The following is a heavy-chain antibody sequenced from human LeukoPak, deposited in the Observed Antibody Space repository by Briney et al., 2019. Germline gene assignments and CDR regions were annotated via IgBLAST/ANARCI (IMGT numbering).Heavy chain of an antibody. CDR1: GYTLTELS. CDR2: FDPEDGET. CDR3: AIGGTPSGWPVYDAFDI. V-gene: IGHV1-24*01. D-gene: IGHD5-24*01. J-gene: IGHJ3*02. Sequence: ASVKVSCKVSGYTLTELSMHWVRQAPGKGLEWMGSFDPEDGETIYAQKFQGRVTMTEDTSTDTAYMELSSLRSEDTAVYYCAIGGTPSGWPVYDAFDIWGQGTMVTVSS.